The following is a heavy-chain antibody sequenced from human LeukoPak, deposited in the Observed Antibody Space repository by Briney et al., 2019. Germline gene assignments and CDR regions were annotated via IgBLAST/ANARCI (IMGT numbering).Heavy chain of an antibody. CDR1: GGSISSYY. D-gene: IGHD3-10*01. Sequence: ETLSLTCTVSGGSISSYYWSWIRQPPGKGLEWIGYIYYSGSTNYNPSLKSRVTISVDTSKNQFSLKLSSVTAADTAVYYCARGVHYYGSGRSWFDPWGQGTLVTVSS. V-gene: IGHV4-59*01. CDR2: IYYSGST. J-gene: IGHJ5*02. CDR3: ARGVHYYGSGRSWFDP.